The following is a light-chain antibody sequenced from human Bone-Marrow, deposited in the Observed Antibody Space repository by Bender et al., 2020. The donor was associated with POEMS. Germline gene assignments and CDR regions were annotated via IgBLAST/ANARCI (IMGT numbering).Light chain of an antibody. V-gene: IGLV1-40*01. CDR1: SSNTGSGYD. CDR3: QSYDNSLGGWV. CDR2: GYN. Sequence: QSVLTQPPSVSGAPGQRVTISCTGSSSNTGSGYDINWYQHLPGTATKLLIYGYNNRPSGVPDRFSGSKSGTSASRAISGLQAEDEGDYYCQSYDNSLGGWVFGGVTKLTVL. J-gene: IGLJ3*02.